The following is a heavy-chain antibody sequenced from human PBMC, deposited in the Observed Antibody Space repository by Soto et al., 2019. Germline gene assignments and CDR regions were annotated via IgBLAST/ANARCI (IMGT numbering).Heavy chain of an antibody. Sequence: SPTLSLTCAISGDSVSSNSAAWNWIRQSPSRGLEWLGRTHYRSKWYNGYAVSVKSRITINADTSKNHFTLQLNSVTPEDTAVYYCARAHPDYAYIWGGPFDIWGQGTMVTVSS. CDR1: GDSVSSNSAA. J-gene: IGHJ3*02. D-gene: IGHD3-16*01. V-gene: IGHV6-1*01. CDR3: ARAHPDYAYIWGGPFDI. CDR2: THYRSKWYN.